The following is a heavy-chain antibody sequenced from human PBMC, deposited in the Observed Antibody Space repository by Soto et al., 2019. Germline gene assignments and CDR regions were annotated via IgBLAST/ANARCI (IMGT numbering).Heavy chain of an antibody. CDR2: ISYDGSNK. J-gene: IGHJ4*02. D-gene: IGHD1-20*01. Sequence: PGGSLRLSCAGSGFTFKTYTFHWGRQPPGKGLEGVAVISYDGSNKYYADSVKGRFTVSRDNSKSTLFLQMNSLTPEDTAVYYCARGSMYNWNQSPPDSWGQGTLVTAPQ. CDR1: GFTFKTYT. CDR3: ARGSMYNWNQSPPDS. V-gene: IGHV3-30-3*01.